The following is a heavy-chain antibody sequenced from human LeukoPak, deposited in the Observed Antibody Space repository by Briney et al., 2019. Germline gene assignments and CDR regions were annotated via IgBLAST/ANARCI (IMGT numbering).Heavy chain of an antibody. J-gene: IGHJ6*02. CDR1: GFTFSSYA. V-gene: IGHV3-23*01. CDR2: ISGSGGST. CDR3: AKEGYYDILTGYYSPAGMDV. Sequence: PGGSLRLSCAASGFTFSSYAMSWVRQAPGKGLEWVSAISGSGGSTYYADSVKGRFTISRDNSKNTLYLQMNSLRAEDTAVYYCAKEGYYDILTGYYSPAGMDVWGQGTTVTVSS. D-gene: IGHD3-9*01.